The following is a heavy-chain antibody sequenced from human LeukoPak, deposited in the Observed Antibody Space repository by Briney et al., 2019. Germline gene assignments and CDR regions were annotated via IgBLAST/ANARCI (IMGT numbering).Heavy chain of an antibody. CDR1: GFTFSSYA. J-gene: IGHJ4*02. Sequence: GGSLRLSCAASGFTFSSYAMNWVRQAPGKGLEWVSAISGSGGSTYYADSVKGRFTISRDNSKNTLYLQMNSLRAEDTAVYYCAKAPFRWRELRTGFDYWGQGTLVTVSS. V-gene: IGHV3-23*01. CDR2: ISGSGGST. D-gene: IGHD1-26*01. CDR3: AKAPFRWRELRTGFDY.